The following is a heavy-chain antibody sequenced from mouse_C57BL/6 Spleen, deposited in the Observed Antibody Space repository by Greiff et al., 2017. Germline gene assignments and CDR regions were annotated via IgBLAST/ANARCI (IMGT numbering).Heavy chain of an antibody. D-gene: IGHD1-1*01. CDR3: ARSDYYGSSYGYFDV. Sequence: QVQLQQPGAELVMPGASVKLSCKASGYTFTSYWMHWVKQRPGQGLEWIGEIDPSDSYTNYNQKFKGKSTLTVDKSSITAYMQLSSLTSEDSAVYYCARSDYYGSSYGYFDVWGTETTVTVSS. CDR1: GYTFTSYW. CDR2: IDPSDSYT. V-gene: IGHV1-69*01. J-gene: IGHJ1*03.